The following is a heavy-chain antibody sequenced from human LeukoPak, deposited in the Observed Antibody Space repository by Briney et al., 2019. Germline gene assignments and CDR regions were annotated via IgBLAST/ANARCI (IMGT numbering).Heavy chain of an antibody. J-gene: IGHJ4*02. Sequence: PSESLSLTCAVYGGSFSGYYWSWIRQPPGKGLEWIGEINHSGSTNYNPSLKSRVTISVDTSKNQFSLKLSSVTAADTAVYYCARVDSGYDQLPDYWGQGTLVTVSS. CDR1: GGSFSGYY. D-gene: IGHD5-12*01. CDR3: ARVDSGYDQLPDY. CDR2: INHSGST. V-gene: IGHV4-34*01.